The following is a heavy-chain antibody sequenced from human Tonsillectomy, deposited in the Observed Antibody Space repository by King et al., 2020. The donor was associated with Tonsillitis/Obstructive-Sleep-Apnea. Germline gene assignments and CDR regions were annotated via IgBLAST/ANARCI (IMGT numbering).Heavy chain of an antibody. CDR3: ARARLRSTLNWFDP. Sequence: QLVQSGAEVKKPGASVKVSCKASGYTFTGYYMHWVRQAPGQGLEWMGWINPNSGGTNYAQKFRGRVTMTRDTSISTAYMELSRLSSDDTAVYYCARARLRSTLNWFDPWGQGTVVTVSS. CDR1: GYTFTGYY. V-gene: IGHV1-2*02. D-gene: IGHD3-16*01. J-gene: IGHJ5*02. CDR2: INPNSGGT.